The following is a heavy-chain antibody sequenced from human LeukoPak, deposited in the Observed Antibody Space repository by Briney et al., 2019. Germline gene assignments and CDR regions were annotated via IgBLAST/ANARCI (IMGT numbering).Heavy chain of an antibody. J-gene: IGHJ5*01. Sequence: GASVKVSCKASGYTFTSYDTNWVRQATGQGLEWMGWMNPNSGNTGYAQKFQGRVTMTRNTSISTAYMELSSLRSEDTAVYYCARVVPRYGGNSQDWFDPWGQGTLVTVSS. CDR3: ARVVPRYGGNSQDWFDP. CDR1: GYTFTSYD. D-gene: IGHD4-23*01. V-gene: IGHV1-8*01. CDR2: MNPNSGNT.